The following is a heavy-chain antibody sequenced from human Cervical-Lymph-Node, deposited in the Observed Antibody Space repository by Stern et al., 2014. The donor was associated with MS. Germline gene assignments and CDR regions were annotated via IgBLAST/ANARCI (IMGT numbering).Heavy chain of an antibody. CDR1: GFTFNNYA. CDR3: ARIVVAMAMISPLDY. J-gene: IGHJ4*02. CDR2: ISFDGSTE. V-gene: IGHV3-30*04. Sequence: VQLVESGGGVVQPGRSLRLSCAASGFTFNNYAIHWVRQAPGKGLEWVADISFDGSTEFYADSVKGRFTISRDNSINTVYLQMDSLRPDDTAVYYCARIVVAMAMISPLDYWGQGTLVTVSS. D-gene: IGHD2-21*01.